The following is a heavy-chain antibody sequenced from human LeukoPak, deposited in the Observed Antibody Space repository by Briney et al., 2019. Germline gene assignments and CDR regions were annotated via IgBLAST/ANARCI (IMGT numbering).Heavy chain of an antibody. CDR1: GGSTSSYY. J-gene: IGHJ2*01. D-gene: IGHD6-19*01. CDR3: ARAPSGWSDYWYFDL. Sequence: ETLSLTCTVSGGSTSSYYWSWIRQPPGKGLEWVSLIYSGGVTYYADSVKGRFIISRDNSKNTLFLQMNSLRAEDTAVYYCARAPSGWSDYWYFDLWGRGTLVTVSS. V-gene: IGHV3-53*01. CDR2: IYSGGVT.